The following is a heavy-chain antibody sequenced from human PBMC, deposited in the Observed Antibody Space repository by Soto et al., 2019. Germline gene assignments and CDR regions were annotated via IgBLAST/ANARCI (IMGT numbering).Heavy chain of an antibody. D-gene: IGHD1-26*01. CDR2: IYYSGST. CDR1: GGSISSSSYY. J-gene: IGHJ4*02. Sequence: PSETLSLTCTVSGGSISSSSYYWGWIRQPPGKGLEWIGSIYYSGSTYYNPSLKRRVTISVDTSKNQFSLKLSSVTAADTAVYYCARLRLWGYYFDYWGQGTLVTVSS. V-gene: IGHV4-39*01. CDR3: ARLRLWGYYFDY.